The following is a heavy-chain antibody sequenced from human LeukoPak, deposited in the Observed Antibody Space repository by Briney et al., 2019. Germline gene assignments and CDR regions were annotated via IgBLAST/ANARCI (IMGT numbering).Heavy chain of an antibody. J-gene: IGHJ4*02. CDR2: IYITGST. Sequence: SETLSLTCTVSSGSFSSYYWNWIRQPAGKGLEWIGRIYITGSTNYNPSLKSRVTMSVDTSKNQFSLKLSSVTAADTAVYYCARGRGYYQDYRGQGTLVTVSS. D-gene: IGHD3-22*01. CDR3: ARGRGYYQDY. V-gene: IGHV4-4*07. CDR1: SGSFSSYY.